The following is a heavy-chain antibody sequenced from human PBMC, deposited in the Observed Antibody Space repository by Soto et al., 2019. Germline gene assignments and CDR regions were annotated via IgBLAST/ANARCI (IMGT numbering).Heavy chain of an antibody. CDR3: ARGPRIAVAGTEWFDP. V-gene: IGHV1-69*01. J-gene: IGHJ5*02. CDR2: IIPIFGTA. CDR1: GGTFSSYA. Sequence: QVQLVQSGAEVKKPGPSVKVFCKASGGTFSSYAISWVRQAPGQGLEWMGGIIPIFGTANYAQKFQGRVTITADESTCTAYTELSSVRSEDTAVDYCARGPRIAVAGTEWFDPWGQGTLVTVSS. D-gene: IGHD6-19*01.